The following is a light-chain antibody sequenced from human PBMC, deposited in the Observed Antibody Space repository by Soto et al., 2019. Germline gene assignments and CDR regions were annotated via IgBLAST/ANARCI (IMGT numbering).Light chain of an antibody. Sequence: DIKMTQSPSSLSASVGDRVTITCRASQEISNHLAWFQQKPGKPPKSLIYDASSLQSGVPSKFSGSGSGTDFTLTISSRQPEDFATYYCQQYHNYPVTFGGGTKVEIK. J-gene: IGKJ4*01. CDR1: QEISNH. CDR3: QQYHNYPVT. CDR2: DAS. V-gene: IGKV1-16*02.